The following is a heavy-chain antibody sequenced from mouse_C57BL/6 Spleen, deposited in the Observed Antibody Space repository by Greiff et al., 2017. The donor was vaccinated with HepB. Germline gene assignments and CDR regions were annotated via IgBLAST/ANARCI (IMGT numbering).Heavy chain of an antibody. V-gene: IGHV14-2*01. CDR3: AVYGYDGGFDY. Sequence: PLQQSGAELVKPGASVKLSCTASGFNIKDYYMHWVKQRTEQGLEWIGRIDPEDGETKNAPKFQGKATITADTSSNTAYLQLSSLTSEDTAVYYCAVYGYDGGFDYWGQGTTLTVSS. CDR1: GFNIKDYY. CDR2: IDPEDGET. D-gene: IGHD2-2*01. J-gene: IGHJ2*01.